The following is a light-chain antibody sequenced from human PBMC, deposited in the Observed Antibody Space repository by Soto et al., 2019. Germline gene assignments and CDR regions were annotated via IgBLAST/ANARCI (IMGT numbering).Light chain of an antibody. Sequence: EILVTQAAATLSLSPGERATLSCRASQSVSSYLLWYQQKPGQPPRLLIYDASNRATGIPAKFSGSGSETDFTLTISSLEPADFAVYYCQHRMNWPLTFGQGTRLEIK. J-gene: IGKJ5*01. CDR3: QHRMNWPLT. CDR2: DAS. CDR1: QSVSSY. V-gene: IGKV3-11*01.